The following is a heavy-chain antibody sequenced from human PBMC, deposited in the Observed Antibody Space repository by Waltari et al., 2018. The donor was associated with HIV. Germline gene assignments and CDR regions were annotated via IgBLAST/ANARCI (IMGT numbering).Heavy chain of an antibody. D-gene: IGHD3-10*01. CDR2: IYHSGST. CDR3: ARAYYYGAGSYQRRWDAFDI. CDR1: GYSISSGYY. V-gene: IGHV4-38-2*02. Sequence: QVQLQESGPGLVKPSETLSLTCTVSGYSISSGYYWGWIRQPPGKGLEWIGSIYHSGSTYYNPSLKSRVTISVDTSKNQFSLKLSSVTAADTAVYYCARAYYYGAGSYQRRWDAFDIWGQGTMVTVSS. J-gene: IGHJ3*02.